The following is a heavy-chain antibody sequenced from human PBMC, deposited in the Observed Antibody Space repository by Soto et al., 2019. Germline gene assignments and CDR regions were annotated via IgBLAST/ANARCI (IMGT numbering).Heavy chain of an antibody. CDR3: AKDQKVSVKVPGYYYGMDG. D-gene: IGHD3-10*01. CDR2: ISGSGGST. V-gene: IGHV3-23*01. J-gene: IGHJ6*02. CDR1: GFPFSSYA. Sequence: GESLSLSCSASGFPFSSYAMSWVRQATGKGLEWVSAISGSGGSTYYADSVKGRFTISRDNSKNTLYLQMNSLRAEDTAVYYCAKDQKVSVKVPGYYYGMDGWGQGTTVTVS.